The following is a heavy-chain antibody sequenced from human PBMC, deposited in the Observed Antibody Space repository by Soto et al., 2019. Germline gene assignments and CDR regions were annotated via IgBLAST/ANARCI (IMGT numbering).Heavy chain of an antibody. CDR2: IYYSGNT. V-gene: IGHV4-59*01. Sequence: SETLALTCTVSGGSMGRDLWSCIRQFPGKGLEWIGYIYYSGNTNYNPSLKSRVTISVDTSKNQFSLNLNSVTAADTAVYYCARGGWSLDYWGQGTLVTVS. D-gene: IGHD6-19*01. J-gene: IGHJ4*02. CDR1: GGSMGRDL. CDR3: ARGGWSLDY.